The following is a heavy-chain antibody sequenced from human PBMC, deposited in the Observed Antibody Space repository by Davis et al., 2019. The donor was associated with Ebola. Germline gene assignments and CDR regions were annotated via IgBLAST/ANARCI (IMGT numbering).Heavy chain of an antibody. CDR3: ARAQFPTTSDH. V-gene: IGHV1-18*04. J-gene: IGHJ4*02. Sequence: ASVKVSCKASGYTFTNYGITWVRQAPGQGLEWMGWINPHNGNTNYAQNVQGRVTMTTDTSTSTAYMEVGSLKSDDTAVYYCARAQFPTTSDHWGQGTLITVSS. CDR2: INPHNGNT. CDR1: GYTFTNYG. D-gene: IGHD1-1*01.